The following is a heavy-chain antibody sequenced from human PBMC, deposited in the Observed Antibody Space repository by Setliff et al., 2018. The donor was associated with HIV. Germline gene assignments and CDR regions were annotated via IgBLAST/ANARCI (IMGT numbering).Heavy chain of an antibody. D-gene: IGHD6-19*01. Sequence: GGSLRLSCAASGFAFTTLPMHWVRQAPGKGLDWVAVISPDGSGQSYPDSVKGRFTISRDNSKGILFLQLNSLREEDTAMYYCVTEGGGSGRAGYFNSWGQGTLVTVSS. CDR1: GFAFTTLP. CDR2: ISPDGSGQ. J-gene: IGHJ4*02. CDR3: VTEGGGSGRAGYFNS. V-gene: IGHV3-30*14.